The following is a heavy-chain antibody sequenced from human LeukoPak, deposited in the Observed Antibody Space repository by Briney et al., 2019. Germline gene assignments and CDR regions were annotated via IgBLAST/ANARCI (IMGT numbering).Heavy chain of an antibody. D-gene: IGHD3-10*02. J-gene: IGHJ6*04. CDR1: GFTFSSYV. V-gene: IGHV3-30*18. CDR2: IAYDGSNK. CDR3: AELGITMIGGV. Sequence: GGSLRLSCAASGFTFSSYVMHWVRQAPGKGLEWVAVIAYDGSNKYYADSVKGRFTISRDNSKNTLYLHMNSLRAEDTAVYYCAELGITMIGGVWGKGTTVTISS.